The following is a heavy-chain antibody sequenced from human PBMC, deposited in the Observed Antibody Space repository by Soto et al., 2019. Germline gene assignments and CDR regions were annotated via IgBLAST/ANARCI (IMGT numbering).Heavy chain of an antibody. CDR1: GGSFCRYY. Sequence: PSETLSLTCAVYGGSFCRYYSTWIRQPPGTGLEWIGEINHSGSTNYNPSLKSRVTISVDTSKNQFSLKLTSVTAADTAAYYCARDKSTGLFDYWGQGTRVTVSS. CDR2: INHSGST. D-gene: IGHD2-8*02. V-gene: IGHV4-34*01. J-gene: IGHJ4*02. CDR3: ARDKSTGLFDY.